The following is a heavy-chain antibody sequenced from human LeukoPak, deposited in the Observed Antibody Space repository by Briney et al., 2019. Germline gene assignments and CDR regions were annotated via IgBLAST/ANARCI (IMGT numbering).Heavy chain of an antibody. CDR2: ISYSGNT. J-gene: IGHJ6*03. Sequence: PSETLSLTCTVSGASIRSDTYYWNWIRQPPGKGLEWIGYISYSGNTYYNPSLESRVTISVDTSKNQFSLKLSSVTAADTAVYYCARLRGETMVRGVYLRNYYYYYMDVWGKGTTVTVSS. CDR1: GASIRSDTYY. D-gene: IGHD3-10*01. V-gene: IGHV4-30-4*01. CDR3: ARLRGETMVRGVYLRNYYYYYMDV.